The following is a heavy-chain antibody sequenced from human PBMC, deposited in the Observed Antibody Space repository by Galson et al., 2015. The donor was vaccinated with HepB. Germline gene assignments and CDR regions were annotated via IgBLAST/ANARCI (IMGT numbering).Heavy chain of an antibody. Sequence: SVKVSCKASGGTFSRSAISWVRQAPGQGLEWMGGIIPMFGTANYAQKFQGRVTITADESTTTAYMELSSLRSEDTAVYYCARDSGTKEFDPWGQGTLVTVSS. V-gene: IGHV1-69*13. CDR3: ARDSGTKEFDP. D-gene: IGHD2-15*01. CDR1: GGTFSRSA. CDR2: IIPMFGTA. J-gene: IGHJ5*02.